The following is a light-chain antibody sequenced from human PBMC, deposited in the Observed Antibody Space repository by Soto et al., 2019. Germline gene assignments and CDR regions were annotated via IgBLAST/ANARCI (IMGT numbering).Light chain of an antibody. J-gene: IGKJ1*01. CDR1: QNINIW. CDR2: GAS. V-gene: IGKV1-5*01. Sequence: DIQMTQSPSTLSASVGDRVTLTCRASQNINIWLAWYQQKPGKAPKLLIYGASSSESGVPSRFSGSGSGTEFTLTISSLQPDDFATYYCEQYKSYSWTFGQGTKVEVK. CDR3: EQYKSYSWT.